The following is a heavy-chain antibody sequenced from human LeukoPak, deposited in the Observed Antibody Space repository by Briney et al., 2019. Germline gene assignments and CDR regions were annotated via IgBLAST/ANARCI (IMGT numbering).Heavy chain of an antibody. CDR1: GFTSTTYW. J-gene: IGHJ3*02. CDR2: IRKDGKEI. V-gene: IGHV3-7*01. Sequence: GGSLRLSCATSGFTSTTYWISWVRQAPGKGLEWVANIRKDGKEIDYVDSVKGRFTISSDHAKRSINLQMSSLRVEDTAVYYCASSKRATYRFDAYDIWGQGTMVTVSS. D-gene: IGHD3-16*02. CDR3: ASSKRATYRFDAYDI.